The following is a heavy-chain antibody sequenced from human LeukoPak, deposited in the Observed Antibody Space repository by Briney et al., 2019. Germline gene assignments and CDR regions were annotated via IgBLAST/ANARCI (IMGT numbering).Heavy chain of an antibody. J-gene: IGHJ5*02. Sequence: PSETLSLTCTVSGGSISSGDYYWSWIRQPPGKGLEWIGYIYYSGSTYYNLSLKSRVTMSVDTSKNQFSLKLRSVTAADTAVYYCARKYPDHWFDPWGQGTLVTVSS. D-gene: IGHD6-6*01. V-gene: IGHV4-30-4*01. CDR1: GGSISSGDYY. CDR3: ARKYPDHWFDP. CDR2: IYYSGST.